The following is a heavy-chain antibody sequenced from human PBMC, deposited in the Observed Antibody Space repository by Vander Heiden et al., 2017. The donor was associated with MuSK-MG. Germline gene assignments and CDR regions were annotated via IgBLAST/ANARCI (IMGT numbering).Heavy chain of an antibody. J-gene: IGHJ5*02. V-gene: IGHV4-34*01. D-gene: IGHD6-19*01. CDR1: GGSFSAYS. CDR2: INHSGST. CDR3: AQNLHGWLGLDP. Sequence: QVQLQQWGAGLLKPSQTLSLTCAVYGGSFSAYSWSWTRQPPGKGLEWIGEINHSGSTNYNPSLKSRVTISVDTSKNQFSLKLSSVTAADTAVYYCAQNLHGWLGLDPWGQGTLVTVSS.